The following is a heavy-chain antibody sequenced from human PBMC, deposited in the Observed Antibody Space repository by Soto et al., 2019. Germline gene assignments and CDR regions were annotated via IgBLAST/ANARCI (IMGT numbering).Heavy chain of an antibody. D-gene: IGHD3-3*01. Sequence: GASVKVSCKASGYTFTSYDINWVRQATGQGLEWMGWMNPNSGNTGYAQKFQGRVTMTRNTSISTAYMELSSLRSEDTAVYYCARGPTYYDFWSGQTYYYYHYMDVWGKGTRSPSP. CDR1: GYTFTSYD. CDR2: MNPNSGNT. CDR3: ARGPTYYDFWSGQTYYYYHYMDV. V-gene: IGHV1-8*01. J-gene: IGHJ6*03.